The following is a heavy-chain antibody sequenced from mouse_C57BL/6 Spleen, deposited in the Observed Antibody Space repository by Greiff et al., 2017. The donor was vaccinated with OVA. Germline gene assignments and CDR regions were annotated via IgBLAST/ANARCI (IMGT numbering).Heavy chain of an antibody. CDR1: GYTFTDYY. V-gene: IGHV1-26*01. CDR2: INPNNGGT. CDR3: ARSYYYGSSSYWYFDV. J-gene: IGHJ1*03. Sequence: VQLQQSGPELVKPGASVKISCKASGYTFTDYYMNWVKQSHGKSLEWIGDINPNNGGTSYNQKFKGTATLTVDKSSSTAYMELRSLTSEDSAVYYCARSYYYGSSSYWYFDVGGTGTTVTVSS. D-gene: IGHD1-1*01.